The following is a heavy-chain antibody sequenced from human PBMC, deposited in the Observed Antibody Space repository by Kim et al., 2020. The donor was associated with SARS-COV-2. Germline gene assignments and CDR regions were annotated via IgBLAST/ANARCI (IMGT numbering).Heavy chain of an antibody. CDR3: ARGPVPRGYDILTGPRYFDY. CDR1: GGSFSGYY. V-gene: IGHV4-34*01. D-gene: IGHD3-9*01. Sequence: SETLSLTCAVYGGSFSGYYWSWIRQPPGKGLEWIGEINHSGSTNYNPSLKSRVTISVDTSKNQFSLKLSSVTAADTAVYYCARGPVPRGYDILTGPRYFDYWGQGTLVTVSS. J-gene: IGHJ4*02. CDR2: INHSGST.